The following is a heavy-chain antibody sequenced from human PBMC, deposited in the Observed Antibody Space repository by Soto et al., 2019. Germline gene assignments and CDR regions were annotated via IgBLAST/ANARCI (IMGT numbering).Heavy chain of an antibody. J-gene: IGHJ5*02. CDR3: AGVIYPYAA. Sequence: QVQLVQSGAEVKKPGASVKVSCKASGYTFTSYDIKWVRQATGQGLVWMGWMNPNSGNTGYAQKFKGRVTMTRNTNISTGYMALSSLRSDNTAVYYCAGVIYPYAAWGQGTLVTVS. CDR2: MNPNSGNT. CDR1: GYTFTSYD. D-gene: IGHD2-2*01. V-gene: IGHV1-8*01.